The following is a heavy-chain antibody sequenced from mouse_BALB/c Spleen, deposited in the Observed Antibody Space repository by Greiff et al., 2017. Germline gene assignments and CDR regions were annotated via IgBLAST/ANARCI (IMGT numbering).Heavy chain of an antibody. D-gene: IGHD4-1*01. Sequence: EVQLVESGGGLVQPGGSLKLSCAASGFAFSSYDMSWVRQTPEKRLEWVAYISSGGGSTYYPDTVKGRFTISRDNAKNTLYLQMSSLKSEDTAMYYCARQDWDWYFDVWGAGTTVTVSS. CDR2: ISSGGGST. J-gene: IGHJ1*01. V-gene: IGHV5-12-1*01. CDR3: ARQDWDWYFDV. CDR1: GFAFSSYD.